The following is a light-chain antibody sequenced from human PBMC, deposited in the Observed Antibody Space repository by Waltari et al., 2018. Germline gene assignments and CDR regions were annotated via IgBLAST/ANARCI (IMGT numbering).Light chain of an antibody. CDR1: QSVSNYF. V-gene: IGKV3-20*01. J-gene: IGKJ3*01. Sequence: EIVLTQSPGNLSLYPGERATLSCTASQSVSNYFLAWYQQKPGQPPRLLIYDTFTRPTGIADRFSGSGSGTDFTLTISRLEPEDFAVYFCQQYGSSPFTFGPGTKVDIK. CDR2: DTF. CDR3: QQYGSSPFT.